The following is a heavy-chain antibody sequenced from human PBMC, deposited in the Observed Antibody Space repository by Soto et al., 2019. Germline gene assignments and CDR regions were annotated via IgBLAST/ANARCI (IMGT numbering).Heavy chain of an antibody. J-gene: IGHJ6*03. Sequence: ASVKVSCKVAGYTLTELSMHWVRQAPGKGLEWMGGFDPEDGETIYAQKFQGRVTMTEDTSTDTAYMELSSLRSEDTAVYYCATVKHTHYYYYYMDVWAKGPRSPSP. CDR1: GYTLTELS. CDR2: FDPEDGET. V-gene: IGHV1-24*01. D-gene: IGHD2-2*02. CDR3: ATVKHTHYYYYYMDV.